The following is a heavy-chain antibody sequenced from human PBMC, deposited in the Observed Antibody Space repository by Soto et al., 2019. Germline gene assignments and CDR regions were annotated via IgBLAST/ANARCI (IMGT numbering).Heavy chain of an antibody. D-gene: IGHD3-10*01. J-gene: IGHJ5*02. CDR2: IKSKTDGGTT. CDR1: GFTFSNAW. V-gene: IGHV3-15*01. CDR3: ARSDPKRFGELLLGDNNWFDP. Sequence: PGGSLRLSCAASGFTFSNAWMSWVRQAPGKGLEWVGRIKSKTDGGTTDYAAPVKGRFTISRDDSKNTLYLQMNSLRAEDTAVYYCARSDPKRFGELLLGDNNWFDPWGQGTLVTVSS.